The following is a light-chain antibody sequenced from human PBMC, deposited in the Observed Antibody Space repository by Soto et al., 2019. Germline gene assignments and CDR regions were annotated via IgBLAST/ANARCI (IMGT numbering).Light chain of an antibody. Sequence: QSVLTQPPSVSGSPGQSVTISCTGDFGSYSRVSWYQQPPGTAPKLMIYEVSIRPSGVPDRFSGSKSGNTASLTISGLQAEDEADYYCSSSTSSTTWFGGGTKVTVL. CDR2: EVS. V-gene: IGLV2-18*02. CDR1: DFGSYSR. J-gene: IGLJ3*02. CDR3: SSSTSSTTW.